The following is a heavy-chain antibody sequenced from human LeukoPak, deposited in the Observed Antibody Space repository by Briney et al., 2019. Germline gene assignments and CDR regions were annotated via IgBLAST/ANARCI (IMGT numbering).Heavy chain of an antibody. D-gene: IGHD3-22*01. J-gene: IGHJ5*02. V-gene: IGHV3-23*01. CDR1: GFTFSSYA. CDR2: ISGSGGST. Sequence: PGGSLRLSCAASGFTFSSYAMSWVRQAPGKGLEWVSAISGSGGSTYYADSVKGRFTISRDNSKNALYLQMNSLRAEDTAVYYCARTLVYDTTHWFDPWGQGTLVTVSS. CDR3: ARTLVYDTTHWFDP.